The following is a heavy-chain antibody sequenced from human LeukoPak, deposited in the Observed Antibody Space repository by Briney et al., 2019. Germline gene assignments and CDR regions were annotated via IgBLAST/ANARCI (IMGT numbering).Heavy chain of an antibody. D-gene: IGHD6-13*01. J-gene: IGHJ5*02. V-gene: IGHV4-59*01. Sequence: SETLSLTCSVSGGSINSFYWVWIRQSPGKGLEWIGYIYYSGSTHYNPSLKSRVTISADRSRNQFPLRLKSVTAADTAVYYCARDLQGSSWSFDPWGQGTLVTVSS. CDR3: ARDLQGSSWSFDP. CDR2: IYYSGST. CDR1: GGSINSFY.